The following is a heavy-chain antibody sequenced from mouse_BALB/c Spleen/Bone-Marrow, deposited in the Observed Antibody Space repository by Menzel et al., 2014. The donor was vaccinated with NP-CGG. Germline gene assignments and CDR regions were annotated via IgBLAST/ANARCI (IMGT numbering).Heavy chain of an antibody. J-gene: IGHJ3*01. V-gene: IGHV14-3*02. D-gene: IGHD1-1*01. Sequence: VQLKQSGAELVKPGASVKLSYTASGFNIKDTYIHWVKQRPEQGLEWIGGIDPANGNTKYDPKFQGKATITADTSSNTAYLQLSSLTSEDTAVYYCARDYGRTAWFAYWGQGTLVTVFA. CDR2: IDPANGNT. CDR3: ARDYGRTAWFAY. CDR1: GFNIKDTY.